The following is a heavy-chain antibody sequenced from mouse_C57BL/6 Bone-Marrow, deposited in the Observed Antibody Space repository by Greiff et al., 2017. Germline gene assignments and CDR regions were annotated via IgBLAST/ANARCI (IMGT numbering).Heavy chain of an antibody. CDR1: GFSFNTYA. V-gene: IGHV10-1*01. J-gene: IGHJ3*01. Sequence: EVKVVESGGGLVQPKGSLKLSCAASGFSFNTYAMNWVRQAPGKGLEWVARIKSKSNNYATYYAYSVKDRFTISRTDSESMLYLQMNNLKTEDTAMYYCVRGDAAYWGQGTRVTVSA. CDR3: VRGDAAY. CDR2: IKSKSNNYAT.